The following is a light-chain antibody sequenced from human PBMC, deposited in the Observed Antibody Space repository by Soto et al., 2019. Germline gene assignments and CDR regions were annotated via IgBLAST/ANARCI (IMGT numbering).Light chain of an antibody. CDR3: QQYDNLPT. CDR1: QDISNY. CDR2: DAS. Sequence: DVQMTQSPSSLSASVGDRVTITCQASQDISNYLNWYQQKLGKAPKLLIYDASNLETGVPSRFSGSGSGTDVTVTISSLQPEDIATYYCQQYDNLPTFGPGTKVDIK. J-gene: IGKJ3*01. V-gene: IGKV1-33*01.